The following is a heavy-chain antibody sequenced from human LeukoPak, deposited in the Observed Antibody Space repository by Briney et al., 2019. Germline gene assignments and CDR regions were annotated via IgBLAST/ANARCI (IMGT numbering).Heavy chain of an antibody. CDR3: ARDPNRGYSYGLNWFDP. CDR2: INHSGST. J-gene: IGHJ5*02. V-gene: IGHV4-34*01. CDR1: GGSFSGYY. D-gene: IGHD5-18*01. Sequence: SETLSLTCAVYGGSFSGYYWSWIRQPPGKGLEWIGEINHSGSTNYNPSLKSRVTISVDTSKNQFSLKLSSVTAADTAVYYCARDPNRGYSYGLNWFDPWGQGTLVTVSS.